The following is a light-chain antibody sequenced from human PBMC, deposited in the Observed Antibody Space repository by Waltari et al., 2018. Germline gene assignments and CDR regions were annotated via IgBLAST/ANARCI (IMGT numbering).Light chain of an antibody. Sequence: QSVLTQPPSVSGAPGQRVTIPCTGSSSNIGAGYNVHRYQQLPGTAPKPLIFDNNNRPSGVPDRFSGSKSGTSASLVITGLQAEDEADYYCQSYDSSLRGSRVFGGGTKVTVL. V-gene: IGLV1-40*01. J-gene: IGLJ3*02. CDR3: QSYDSSLRGSRV. CDR2: DNN. CDR1: SSNIGAGYN.